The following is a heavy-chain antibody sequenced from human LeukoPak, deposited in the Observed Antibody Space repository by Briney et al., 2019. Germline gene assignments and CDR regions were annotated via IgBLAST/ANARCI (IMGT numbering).Heavy chain of an antibody. Sequence: SETLSLTCTVSGGSISSYYWSWIRQPAGKGLEWIGRIYISGSANYNPSLKSRVTISVDTSKNQFSLRLSSVTAADTAVYFCARDLEGLTDRFDPWGQGTLVTVSS. D-gene: IGHD3-9*01. J-gene: IGHJ5*02. CDR3: ARDLEGLTDRFDP. CDR1: GGSISSYY. V-gene: IGHV4-4*07. CDR2: IYISGSA.